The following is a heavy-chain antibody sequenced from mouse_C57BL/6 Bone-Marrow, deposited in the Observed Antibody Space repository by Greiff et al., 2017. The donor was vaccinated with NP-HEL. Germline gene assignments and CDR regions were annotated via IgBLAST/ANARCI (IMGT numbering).Heavy chain of an antibody. D-gene: IGHD2-4*01. V-gene: IGHV2-5*01. J-gene: IGHJ4*01. CDR1: GFSLTSYG. Sequence: QVQLQQSGPGLVQPSPSLSITCTVSGFSLTSYGVHWVRQSPGKGLEWLGVIWRGGSTDYNAAFMSSLSITKENSKSQVFFKMNMLQADDTAIYYCAKKGLRRDYAMDYWGQGTSVTVSS. CDR3: AKKGLRRDYAMDY. CDR2: IWRGGST.